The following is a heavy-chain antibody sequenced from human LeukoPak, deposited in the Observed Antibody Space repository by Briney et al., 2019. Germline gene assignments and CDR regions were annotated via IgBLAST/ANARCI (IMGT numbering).Heavy chain of an antibody. V-gene: IGHV3-74*01. CDR1: GFTFSSYW. J-gene: IGHJ4*02. CDR3: ARIRMNQIDYYHSSGPDY. D-gene: IGHD3-22*01. Sequence: GGSLRLSCAASGFTFSSYWMHWVRQAPGKGLVWVSRINSDGSSTSYADSVKGRFTISRDNAKNTLYLQMNSLRAEDTAVYYCARIRMNQIDYYHSSGPDYWGQGTLVTVSS. CDR2: INSDGSST.